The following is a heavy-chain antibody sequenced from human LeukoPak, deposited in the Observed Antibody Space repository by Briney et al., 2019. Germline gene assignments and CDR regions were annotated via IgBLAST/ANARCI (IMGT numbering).Heavy chain of an antibody. CDR3: TRDSTTFRFGY. CDR2: VYSDDIR. D-gene: IGHD3-16*01. V-gene: IGHV3-53*01. CDR1: GVAVSSSY. J-gene: IGHJ4*02. Sequence: GGSLRLSCAASGVAVSSSYMSWVRQAPGKGLEWVSIVYSDDIRYYVDSVKGRFSISRDTSRNTLYLQMNSLRAEDTAVYYCTRDSTTFRFGYWGQGTLVTVSS.